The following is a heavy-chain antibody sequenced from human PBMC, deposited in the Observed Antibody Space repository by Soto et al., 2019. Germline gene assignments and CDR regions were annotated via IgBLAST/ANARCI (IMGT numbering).Heavy chain of an antibody. J-gene: IGHJ6*02. CDR3: ARERRDVYNLFYGMDV. CDR2: ISAYNDDT. CDR1: GYTFSSYG. V-gene: IGHV1-18*01. D-gene: IGHD1-1*01. Sequence: QVQLVQSGAEVKKPGASVKVSCKASGYTFSSYGISWVRQAPGQGLEWMGWISAYNDDTNYAQILQGRVTMTTDTSTSTAYMELRSLRSDDTAVYYCARERRDVYNLFYGMDVWGQGTTVTVSS.